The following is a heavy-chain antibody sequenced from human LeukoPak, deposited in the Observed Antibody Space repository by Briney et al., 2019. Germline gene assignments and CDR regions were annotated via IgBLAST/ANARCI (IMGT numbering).Heavy chain of an antibody. CDR3: ARDARVGDPFDY. CDR1: GFTFSNYW. Sequence: GGSLRLSCAASGFTFSNYWMHWVRQAPGKGLVWVSRIRTDGDTSYADSVRGRFTISRDNSKNTLYLQMNSLRAEDTAVYYCARDARVGDPFDYWGQGTLVSVSS. D-gene: IGHD4-17*01. V-gene: IGHV3-74*01. CDR2: IRTDGDT. J-gene: IGHJ4*02.